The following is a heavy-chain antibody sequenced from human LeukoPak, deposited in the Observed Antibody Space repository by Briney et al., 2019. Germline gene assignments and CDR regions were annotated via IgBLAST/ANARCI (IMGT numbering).Heavy chain of an antibody. D-gene: IGHD1-7*01. CDR3: ARDRVWNYPTVFDY. CDR2: IIPILGIA. J-gene: IGHJ4*02. V-gene: IGHV1-69*04. Sequence: SVKVSCKASGGTFSSYAISWVRQAPGQGLEWMGRIIPILGIANYAQKFQGRVTITADKSTSTAYMELSSLRSEDTAVYYCARDRVWNYPTVFDYWGQGTLVTVSS. CDR1: GGTFSSYA.